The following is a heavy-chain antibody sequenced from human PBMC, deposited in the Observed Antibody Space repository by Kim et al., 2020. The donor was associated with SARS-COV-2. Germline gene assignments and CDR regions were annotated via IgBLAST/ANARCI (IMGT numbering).Heavy chain of an antibody. Sequence: GESLKISCKGSGYSFTSYWISWVRQMPGKGLEWMGRIDPSDSYTNYSPSFQGHVTISADKSISTAYLQWSSLKASDTAMYCCARSGVQLWRENFDYWGQGTLVTVSS. CDR1: GYSFTSYW. J-gene: IGHJ4*02. CDR3: ARSGVQLWRENFDY. CDR2: IDPSDSYT. V-gene: IGHV5-10-1*01. D-gene: IGHD5-18*01.